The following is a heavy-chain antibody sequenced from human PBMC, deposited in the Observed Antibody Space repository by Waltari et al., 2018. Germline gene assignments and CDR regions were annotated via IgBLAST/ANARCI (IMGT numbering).Heavy chain of an antibody. V-gene: IGHV1-18*01. D-gene: IGHD4-17*01. Sequence: QVQLVQSGAEVKKPGASVKVSCKASGYTFTSYGISWVRQAPGQGLEWMGWISAYNGNTNYAQKLQGRVTMTTDTSTSTDYMELRSLRSDDTAVYYCERDITVTTLSDGMDVWGQGTTVTVSS. CDR2: ISAYNGNT. J-gene: IGHJ6*02. CDR1: GYTFTSYG. CDR3: ERDITVTTLSDGMDV.